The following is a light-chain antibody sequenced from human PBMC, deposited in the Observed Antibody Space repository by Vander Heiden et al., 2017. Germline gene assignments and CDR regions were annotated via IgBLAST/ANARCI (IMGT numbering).Light chain of an antibody. V-gene: IGLV2-23*01. Sequence: GQSITISCTGTSSDVGNYNLVSWYQQHPGKAPKLMIYEGSKRPSGVSNRFSGSKSGNTASLTISGLQAEDEADYYCCSYAGSSTVVFGGGTKLTVL. CDR2: EGS. CDR1: SSDVGNYNL. CDR3: CSYAGSSTVV. J-gene: IGLJ3*02.